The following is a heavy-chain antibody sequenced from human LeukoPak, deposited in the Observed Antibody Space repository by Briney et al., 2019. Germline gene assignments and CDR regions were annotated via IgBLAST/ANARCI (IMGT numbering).Heavy chain of an antibody. J-gene: IGHJ4*02. D-gene: IGHD5-18*01. V-gene: IGHV3-33*01. CDR3: ARGLGYSYGYGIDY. CDR2: IWYDGSNK. Sequence: GRSLRLSCAASGFIFSSYAMHWVRQAPGKGPEWVAIIWYDGSNKHYAESVEGRFTISRDNSKNTLYLQMNSLRAEDTAVYSCARGLGYSYGYGIDYWGQGTLVIASS. CDR1: GFIFSSYA.